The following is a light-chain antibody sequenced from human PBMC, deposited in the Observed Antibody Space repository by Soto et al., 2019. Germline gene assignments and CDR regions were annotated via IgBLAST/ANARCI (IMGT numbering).Light chain of an antibody. Sequence: EIVMLPSPATLSVSGGGSASVSCRTSQSVSSNLAWYQQKPGQAPRLLMFSASTRATGIPARFSGSGSGTDFTLTISSLQSEDFAVYYCQQFNNWPLYTVGQGTKVDIK. CDR3: QQFNNWPLYT. CDR1: QSVSSN. CDR2: SAS. J-gene: IGKJ2*01. V-gene: IGKV3-15*01.